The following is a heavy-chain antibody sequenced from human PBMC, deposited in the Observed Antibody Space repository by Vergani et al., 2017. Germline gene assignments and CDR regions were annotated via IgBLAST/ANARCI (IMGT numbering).Heavy chain of an antibody. J-gene: IGHJ6*02. D-gene: IGHD3-9*01. CDR2: IIPIFGTA. Sequence: QVQLVQSGAEVKKPGSSVKVSCKASGGTFSSYAISWVRQAPGQGLEWMGGIIPIFGTANYAQKFQGRVTMTRDTSISTAYMELSRLRSDDTAVYYCARLRYFDWLRHYYYYYGMDVWGQGTTVTVSS. V-gene: IGHV1-69*06. CDR3: ARLRYFDWLRHYYYYYGMDV. CDR1: GGTFSSYA.